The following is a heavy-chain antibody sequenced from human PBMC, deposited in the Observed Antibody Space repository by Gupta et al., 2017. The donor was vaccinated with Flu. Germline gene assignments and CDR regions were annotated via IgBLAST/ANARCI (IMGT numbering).Heavy chain of an antibody. J-gene: IGHJ1*01. D-gene: IGHD2-21*01. CDR2: MQYSGST. Sequence: WIRQPPGKGLEWIGYMQYSGSTNYNPSLKSRVTISVDTANSQFSLKMNSGTAADTAVYYCAVCPCAAQHLGQGTLVPVPS. CDR3: AVCPCAAQH. V-gene: IGHV4-59*01.